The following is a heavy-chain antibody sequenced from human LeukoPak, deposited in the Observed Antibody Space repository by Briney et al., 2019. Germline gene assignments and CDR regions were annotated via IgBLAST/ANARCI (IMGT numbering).Heavy chain of an antibody. Sequence: GGSLRLSCAASGFTFSSYAMHWVRQAPGKGLEWVAVISYDGSNKYYADSVKGRFTISRDNSKNTLYLQMNSLRAEDTAVYYCARDGAHLGSYYGFWSGYYPPSYYYYYGMDVWGQGTTVTVSS. D-gene: IGHD3-3*01. J-gene: IGHJ6*02. CDR3: ARDGAHLGSYYGFWSGYYPPSYYYYYGMDV. V-gene: IGHV3-30-3*01. CDR1: GFTFSSYA. CDR2: ISYDGSNK.